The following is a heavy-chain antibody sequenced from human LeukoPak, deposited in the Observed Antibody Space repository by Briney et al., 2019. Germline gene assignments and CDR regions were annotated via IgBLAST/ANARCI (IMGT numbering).Heavy chain of an antibody. D-gene: IGHD2-15*01. CDR3: ARGTTPPPEKKYCSGGSCYSPTTEVTEY. V-gene: IGHV4-34*01. CDR2: INHSGST. J-gene: IGHJ4*02. CDR1: GGSFSGYY. Sequence: TSETLSLTCAVYGGSFSGYYWSWIRQPPGKGLEWIGEINHSGSTNYNPSLKSRVTISVDTSKNQFSLKLSSVTAADTAVYYCARGTTPPPEKKYCSGGSCYSPTTEVTEYWDQGTLVNVSS.